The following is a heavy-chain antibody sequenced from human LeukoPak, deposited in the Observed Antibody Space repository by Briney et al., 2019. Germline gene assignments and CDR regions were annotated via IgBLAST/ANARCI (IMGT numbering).Heavy chain of an antibody. CDR2: ISWNSGMI. CDR3: ARRIQGMAPYYFDY. J-gene: IGHJ4*02. V-gene: IGHV3-9*01. D-gene: IGHD5-24*01. CDR1: GFTFEDYA. Sequence: GGSLRLSCAASGFTFEDYAMHWVRQAPGKGLEWVSGISWNSGMIGYADSVKGRFTISRDNAKNTLYLQMNSLRAEDTAVYYCARRIQGMAPYYFDYWGQGTLVTVSS.